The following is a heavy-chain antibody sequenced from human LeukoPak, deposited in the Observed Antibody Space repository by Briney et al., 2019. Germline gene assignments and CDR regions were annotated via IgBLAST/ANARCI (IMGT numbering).Heavy chain of an antibody. Sequence: GGSLRLSCAASGFTFSDYYMSWTRQAPGKGLEWVSYISSSGSTIYYADSVKGRFTISRDNAKNSLYLQMNSLRAEDTAVYYCARGNRGYDFWSGYIPEYYFDYWGQGTLVTVSS. D-gene: IGHD3-3*01. CDR3: ARGNRGYDFWSGYIPEYYFDY. CDR1: GFTFSDYY. J-gene: IGHJ4*02. CDR2: ISSSGSTI. V-gene: IGHV3-11*01.